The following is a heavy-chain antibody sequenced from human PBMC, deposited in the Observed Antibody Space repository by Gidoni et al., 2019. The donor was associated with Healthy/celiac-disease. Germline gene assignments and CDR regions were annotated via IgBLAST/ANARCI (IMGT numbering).Heavy chain of an antibody. CDR2: IRSKANSYAT. Sequence: GKGLEWVGRIRSKANSYATAYAASVKGRFTISRDDSKNTAYLQMNSLKTEDTAVYYCTSTRGYWGQGTLVTVSS. V-gene: IGHV3-73*01. J-gene: IGHJ4*02. CDR3: TSTRGY.